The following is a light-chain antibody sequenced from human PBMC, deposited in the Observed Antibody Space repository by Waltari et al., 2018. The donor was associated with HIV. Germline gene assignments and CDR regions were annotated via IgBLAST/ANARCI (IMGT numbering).Light chain of an antibody. CDR2: AAS. CDR1: QSMSTY. J-gene: IGKJ4*01. Sequence: DIQMTKSPSSLSASVGDRVTITCRASQSMSTYLNWYQQKPGKAPKVLIYAASSLQSGVPSRFSGSGSGTDFTLTISSLQPEDFATYYCQQSYITPLTFGGGTKVEIK. V-gene: IGKV1-39*01. CDR3: QQSYITPLT.